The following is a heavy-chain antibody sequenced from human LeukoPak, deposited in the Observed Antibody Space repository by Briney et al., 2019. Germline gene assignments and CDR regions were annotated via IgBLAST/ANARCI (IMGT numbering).Heavy chain of an antibody. CDR2: INSDGTSK. CDR1: GFTFSSYW. V-gene: IGHV3-74*01. CDR3: ARDNGVVHGVYYMDV. J-gene: IGHJ6*03. D-gene: IGHD3-3*01. Sequence: PGGSLRLSCAASGFTFSSYWVHWVRQAPGKGLVWVSRINSDGTSKTYADSVKGRFTISRDNAKNTLYLQMNGLSADDTAVYYCARDNGVVHGVYYMDVWGKGTTVTVS.